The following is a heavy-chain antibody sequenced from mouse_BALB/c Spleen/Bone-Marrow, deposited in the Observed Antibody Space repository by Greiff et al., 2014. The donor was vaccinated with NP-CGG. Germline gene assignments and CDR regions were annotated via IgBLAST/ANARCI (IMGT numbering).Heavy chain of an antibody. D-gene: IGHD4-1*01. J-gene: IGHJ4*01. Sequence: QVQLKESGPGLVAPSQSLSITCPVSGVSLTGYGVNWVRQPPGKGLGWPGMIWGDGSTDYNSALKSRLSISKDNSKSQVFLKMNSLQTDDTARYYCARDAGIYAMDYWGQGTSVTVSS. CDR2: IWGDGST. CDR1: GVSLTGYG. V-gene: IGHV2-6-7*01. CDR3: ARDAGIYAMDY.